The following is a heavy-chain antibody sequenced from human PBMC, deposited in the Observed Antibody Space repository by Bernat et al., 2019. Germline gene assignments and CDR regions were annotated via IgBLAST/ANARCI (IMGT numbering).Heavy chain of an antibody. CDR1: GVIFSSFA. J-gene: IGHJ3*01. Sequence: EVQLVEPGGALVQPGGSLRPSCVVSGVIFSSFAMSWVRQAPGKGLEWVAGVAGSGHRAHHADSVKCRFTVSRANLKDTVLLQMNSLRVEDTALYFCAQDITDEGGYDAFYSWGQGTMVIVSS. V-gene: IGHV3-23*04. D-gene: IGHD1-20*01. CDR2: VAGSGHRA. CDR3: AQDITDEGGYDAFYS.